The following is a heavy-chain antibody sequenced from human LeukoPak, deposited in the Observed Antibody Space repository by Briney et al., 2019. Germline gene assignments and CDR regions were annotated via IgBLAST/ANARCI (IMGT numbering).Heavy chain of an antibody. J-gene: IGHJ4*02. Sequence: GGSLRLSCAASGVTFSSSAMSWVRQAPGKGLEWVSVLIGSSGSTDYADSVKGRFTISRDNSKNTLFLQMNSLRAEDTAIYYCAKGAYDYIEIGYFDSWGQGTLVTVSS. CDR3: AKGAYDYIEIGYFDS. V-gene: IGHV3-23*01. CDR2: LIGSSGST. CDR1: GVTFSSSA. D-gene: IGHD5-12*01.